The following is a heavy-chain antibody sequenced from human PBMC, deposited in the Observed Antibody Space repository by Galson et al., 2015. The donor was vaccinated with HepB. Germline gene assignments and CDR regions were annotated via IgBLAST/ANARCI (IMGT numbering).Heavy chain of an antibody. CDR1: GYTFTSYG. V-gene: IGHV1-18*04. D-gene: IGHD3-22*01. J-gene: IGHJ3*02. CDR3: ARAPTFHDGDSSGYRDASDI. CDR2: ISAYNGNT. Sequence: SVKVSCKASGYTFTSYGISWVRQAPGQGLEWMGWISAYNGNTNYAQKLQGRVTMTTDTSTSTAYMELRSLSSDDTAVYYCARAPTFHDGDSSGYRDASDIWDQGTMVTVSS.